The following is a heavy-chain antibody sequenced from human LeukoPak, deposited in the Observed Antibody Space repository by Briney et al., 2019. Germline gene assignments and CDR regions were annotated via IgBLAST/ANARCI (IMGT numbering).Heavy chain of an antibody. Sequence: SETLSLTCTVSGGSISSSSYYWGWIRQPPGKGLEWIGSIYYSGSTYYNPSLKSRVTISVDTSKNQFSLKLSSVTAADTAVYYCARDPLYCSGGSCYSRADAFDIWGQGTMVTVSS. D-gene: IGHD2-15*01. CDR3: ARDPLYCSGGSCYSRADAFDI. CDR2: IYYSGST. J-gene: IGHJ3*02. V-gene: IGHV4-39*07. CDR1: GGSISSSSYY.